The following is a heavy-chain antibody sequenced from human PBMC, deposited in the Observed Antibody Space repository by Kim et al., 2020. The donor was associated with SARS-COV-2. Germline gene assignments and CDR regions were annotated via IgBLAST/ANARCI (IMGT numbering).Heavy chain of an antibody. V-gene: IGHV3-33*05. CDR3: ARAPSYYDILTGYYYY. Sequence: GGSLRLSCAASGFTFSSYGMHWVRQAPGKGLEWVAVISYDGSNKYYADSVKGRFTISRDNSKNTLYLQMNSLRAEDTAVYYCARAPSYYDILTGYYYYWGQGTLVTVSS. CDR2: ISYDGSNK. D-gene: IGHD3-9*01. CDR1: GFTFSSYG. J-gene: IGHJ4*02.